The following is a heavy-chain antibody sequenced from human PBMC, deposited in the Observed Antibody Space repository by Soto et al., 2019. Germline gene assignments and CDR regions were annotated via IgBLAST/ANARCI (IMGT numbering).Heavy chain of an antibody. CDR2: IYNSGRY. CDR3: ARTLPNRQLFDS. CDR1: GGFT. D-gene: IGHD1-1*01. Sequence: SETLSLTCTVSGGFTWGWIRQSPDKGLEWIGYIYNSGRYNYNPSLESRLTISIDTSKNQFSLRLASVTAADTAVYYCARTLPNRQLFDSWSQGTLVTVSS. J-gene: IGHJ4*02. V-gene: IGHV4-59*01.